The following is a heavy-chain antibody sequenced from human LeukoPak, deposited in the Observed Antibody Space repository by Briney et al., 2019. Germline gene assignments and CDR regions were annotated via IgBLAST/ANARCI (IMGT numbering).Heavy chain of an antibody. V-gene: IGHV4-34*01. D-gene: IGHD3-22*01. J-gene: IGHJ4*02. CDR1: GGSFSGYY. CDR3: ARLAVYYDSSGYPAGPYFDY. Sequence: SETLSLTCAVYGGSFSGYYWSWIRQPPGKGLEWIGEINHSGSTNYNPSLKSRVTISVDTSKNQFSLKLSSVTAADTAVYYCARLAVYYDSSGYPAGPYFDYWGQGTLVTVSS. CDR2: INHSGST.